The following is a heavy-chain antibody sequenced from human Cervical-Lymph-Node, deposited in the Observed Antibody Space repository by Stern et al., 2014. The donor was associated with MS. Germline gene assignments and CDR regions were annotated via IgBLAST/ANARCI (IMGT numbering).Heavy chain of an antibody. Sequence: VQLVQSGGGVVQPGRSLRLSCAASGFTFSSYGIHWVRQAPGKGLEWVAVIWYDGSNKYYADSVKGRFTISRDNSKNTLYLQMNSLRAEDTAVYYCARDLVPYDSSGTLDYWGQGTLVTVSS. D-gene: IGHD3-22*01. CDR3: ARDLVPYDSSGTLDY. J-gene: IGHJ4*02. V-gene: IGHV3-33*01. CDR1: GFTFSSYG. CDR2: IWYDGSNK.